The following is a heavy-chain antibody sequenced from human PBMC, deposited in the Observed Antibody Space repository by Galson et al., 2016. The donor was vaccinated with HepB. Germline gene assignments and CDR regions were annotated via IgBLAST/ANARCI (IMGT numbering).Heavy chain of an antibody. V-gene: IGHV3-48*04. Sequence: SLRLSCAASGFTLSSFNMNWVRQTPGKGLEWISYISSSRNTIDYADSVKGRFTISRDNTKNSLYLQMDNLRAEDTAVYYCVRPNYYDSGSYSAWGQGTLVTVSS. CDR3: VRPNYYDSGSYSA. CDR1: GFTLSSFN. J-gene: IGHJ5*02. D-gene: IGHD3-10*01. CDR2: ISSSRNTI.